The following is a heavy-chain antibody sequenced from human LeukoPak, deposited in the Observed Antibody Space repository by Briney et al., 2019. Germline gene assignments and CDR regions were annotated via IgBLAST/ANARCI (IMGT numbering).Heavy chain of an antibody. J-gene: IGHJ4*02. CDR2: IASDGST. CDR3: IGSGGWPGY. D-gene: IGHD1-26*01. V-gene: IGHV3-74*01. Sequence: GGSLRLSCAASGFTFSSYWMHWVRHAPGKGLVWVSRIASDGSTVYADSVKGRFTISRDNAKDTVYLQMNSLRVEDTAVYYCIGSGGWPGYWGQGTLVTVSS. CDR1: GFTFSSYW.